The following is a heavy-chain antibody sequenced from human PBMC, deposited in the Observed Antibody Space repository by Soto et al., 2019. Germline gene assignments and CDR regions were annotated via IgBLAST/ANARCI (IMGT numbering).Heavy chain of an antibody. CDR2: IYPGDSDT. CDR1: GYSFTSCW. J-gene: IGHJ5*02. CDR3: ARRRYCSSTSCSWFDP. Sequence: GESLKISCKGSGYSFTSCWIGWVRQMPGKGLEWMGIIYPGDSDTRYSPSFQGQVTISADKSISTAYLQWSSLKASDTAMYYCARRRYCSSTSCSWFDPWGQGTLVTVSS. D-gene: IGHD2-2*01. V-gene: IGHV5-51*01.